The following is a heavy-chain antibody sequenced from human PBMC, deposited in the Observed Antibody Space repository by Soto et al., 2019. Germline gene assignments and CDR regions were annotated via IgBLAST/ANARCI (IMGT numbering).Heavy chain of an antibody. V-gene: IGHV4-34*01. J-gene: IGHJ4*02. CDR2: INHSGST. CDR1: GGSFSGYY. D-gene: IGHD6-13*01. Sequence: SETLSLTCAVYGGSFSGYYWSWIRQPPGKGLEWIGEINHSGSTNYNPSLKSRVTISVDTSKNQFSLKLSSVTAADTAVYYCARSDSSSWFGRFDYWGQGTLVTVS. CDR3: ARSDSSSWFGRFDY.